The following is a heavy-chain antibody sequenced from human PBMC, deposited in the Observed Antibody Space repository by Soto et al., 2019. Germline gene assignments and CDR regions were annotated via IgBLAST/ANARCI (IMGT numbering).Heavy chain of an antibody. Sequence: GGSLRLSCAASGFTFSSYAMHWVRQAPGKGLEWVAVISYDGSNKYYADSVKGRFTISRDNSKNTLYLQMNSLRAEDTAVYYCARDFWQQRVFDYWGQGTLVTVSS. CDR1: GFTFSSYA. CDR2: ISYDGSNK. J-gene: IGHJ4*02. V-gene: IGHV3-30-3*01. CDR3: ARDFWQQRVFDY. D-gene: IGHD6-13*01.